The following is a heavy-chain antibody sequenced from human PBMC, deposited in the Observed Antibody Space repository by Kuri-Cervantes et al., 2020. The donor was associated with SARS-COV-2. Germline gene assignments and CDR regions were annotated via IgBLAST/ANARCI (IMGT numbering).Heavy chain of an antibody. D-gene: IGHD2-2*01. Sequence: SQTLSLTCAVYGGSFSGYCWSWIRQPPGKGLEWIGEINHSGSTNYNPSLKSRVTISVDTSKNQFSLKLSSVTAADTAVYYCARAPRYIVVVPAGGNWFDPWGQGTLVTVSS. CDR2: INHSGST. CDR3: ARAPRYIVVVPAGGNWFDP. J-gene: IGHJ5*02. CDR1: GGSFSGYC. V-gene: IGHV4-34*01.